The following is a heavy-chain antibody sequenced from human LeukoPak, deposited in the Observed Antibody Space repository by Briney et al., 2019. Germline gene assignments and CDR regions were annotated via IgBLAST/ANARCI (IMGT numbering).Heavy chain of an antibody. J-gene: IGHJ6*03. D-gene: IGHD4-17*01. V-gene: IGHV1-18*01. CDR3: ARRGGKNYGDYVLYYDYMDV. CDR2: ISAYNGNT. CDR1: GYTFTSYG. Sequence: ASVKVSCKASGYTFTSYGISWVRQAPGQGLEWMGWISAYNGNTNYAQNLQGRVTMTTDTSTSTAYMELRSLRSDDTAVYYCARRGGKNYGDYVLYYDYMDVWAKGPRSPSP.